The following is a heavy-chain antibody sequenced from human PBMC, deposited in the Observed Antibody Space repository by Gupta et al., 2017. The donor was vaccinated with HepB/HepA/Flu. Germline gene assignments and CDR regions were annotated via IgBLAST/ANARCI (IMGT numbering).Heavy chain of an antibody. J-gene: IGHJ6*02. CDR3: MGARWWYSSGWYDLPYYYYGMDV. CDR2: IRSKAYGGTT. V-gene: IGHV3-49*04. CDR1: GFTFGDYA. D-gene: IGHD6-19*01. Sequence: EVQLVESGGGLVQPGRSLRLSCTASGFTFGDYAMSWVRQAPGKGLEWVGFIRSKAYGGTTEYAASVKGRFTISRDDSKSIAYLQMNSLKTEDTAVYYCMGARWWYSSGWYDLPYYYYGMDVWGQGTTVTVSS.